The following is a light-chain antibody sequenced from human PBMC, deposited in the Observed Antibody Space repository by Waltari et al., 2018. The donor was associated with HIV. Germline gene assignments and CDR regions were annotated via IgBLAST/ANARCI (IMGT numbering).Light chain of an antibody. CDR1: QCVSSSY. V-gene: IGKV3-20*01. CDR3: QQYGSSPT. Sequence: EIVLPQSPGAVSLSTGERATLSCRARQCVSSSYLAWYQQKPGQAPRLLIYGASSRATGIPDRFSGSRSATDFTRTISRLEPEEFAVYICQQYGSSPTFGQGTKVDI. CDR2: GAS. J-gene: IGKJ1*01.